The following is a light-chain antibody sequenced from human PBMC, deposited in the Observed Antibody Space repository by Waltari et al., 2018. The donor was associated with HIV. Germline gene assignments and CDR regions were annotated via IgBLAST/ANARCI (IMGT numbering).Light chain of an antibody. V-gene: IGLV3-25*03. J-gene: IGLJ1*01. CDR2: KDS. Sequence: SYDLTQPPSVSVSPGQTARITCTGEALPRHNHYWYQQKPGQAPVLVIYKDSERPSGIPERFSGSSSGTTVTLTISGVQAEDEADYYCQSADSSGTYVFGTGTKVTVL. CDR1: ALPRHN. CDR3: QSADSSGTYV.